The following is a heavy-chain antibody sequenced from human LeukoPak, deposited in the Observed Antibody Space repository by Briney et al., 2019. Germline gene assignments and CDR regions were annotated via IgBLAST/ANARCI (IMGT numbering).Heavy chain of an antibody. CDR2: IYYSGST. D-gene: IGHD6-19*01. CDR1: GGSISSYY. CDR3: ASTIGYSSGWYSSGWCFDL. J-gene: IGHJ2*01. Sequence: SETLSLTCTVSGGSISSYYWSWIRQPPGKGLEWIGYIYYSGSTNYNPSLKSRVTISVDTSKNQFSLKLSSVTAADTAVYYCASTIGYSSGWYSSGWCFDLWGRGTLVTVSS. V-gene: IGHV4-59*08.